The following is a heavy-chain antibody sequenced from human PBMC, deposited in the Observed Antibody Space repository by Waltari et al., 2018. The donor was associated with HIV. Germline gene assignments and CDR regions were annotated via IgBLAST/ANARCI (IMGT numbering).Heavy chain of an antibody. V-gene: IGHV1-18*01. CDR2: ISAYNGNT. D-gene: IGHD2-15*01. CDR1: GYTFTSYG. CDR3: ARSPRSAAMDV. J-gene: IGHJ6*02. Sequence: QVQLVQSGAEVKKPGASVKVSCKASGYTFTSYGISWVRQAPGQGLEWMGWISAYNGNTNYAPKLQGRVTMTTETSTSTAYMELRGLRSDDTAVYYCARSPRSAAMDVWGQGTTVTVSS.